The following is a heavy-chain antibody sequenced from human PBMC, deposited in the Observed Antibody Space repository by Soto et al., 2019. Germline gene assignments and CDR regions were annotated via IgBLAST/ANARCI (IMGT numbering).Heavy chain of an antibody. Sequence: GGSLRLSCAASRFTFSGYRMRWVRQAPGKGLEWVSLVSATAGTTYYTDSVKGRFTISRDNSRNTVYLQMNSLRADDTAVYYCAKDRLAGGFDYWGQGTLVTVSS. V-gene: IGHV3-23*01. CDR1: RFTFSGYR. CDR3: AKDRLAGGFDY. J-gene: IGHJ4*02. CDR2: VSATAGTT. D-gene: IGHD3-16*01.